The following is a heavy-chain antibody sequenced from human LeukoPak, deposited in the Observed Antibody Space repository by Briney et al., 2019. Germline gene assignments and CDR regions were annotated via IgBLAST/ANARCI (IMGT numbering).Heavy chain of an antibody. CDR1: GYSISSGYY. CDR3: ASRKLGNDY. Sequence: PSETLSLTCTVSGYSISSGYYWGWIRQSPGKGLEWIGYIHYTGSTTYNPSLKSRVTISADTSKNQFSLKLSSVTAADTAVYYCASRKLGNDYWGQGTLVTVSS. D-gene: IGHD7-27*01. CDR2: IHYTGST. V-gene: IGHV4-61*01. J-gene: IGHJ4*02.